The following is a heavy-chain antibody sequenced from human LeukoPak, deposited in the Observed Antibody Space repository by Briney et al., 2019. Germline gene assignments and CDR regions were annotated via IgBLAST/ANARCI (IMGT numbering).Heavy chain of an antibody. CDR2: INHSGST. V-gene: IGHV4-34*01. CDR3: ARRSSIMITFGGVHKFDY. D-gene: IGHD3-16*01. Sequence: SETLSLTCAVYGGSFSGYYWSWIRQPPGKGLEWIGEINHSGSTNYNPSLKSRVTISVDTSKNQFSLKLSSVTAADTAVYYCARRSSIMITFGGVHKFDYWGQETLVTVSS. J-gene: IGHJ4*02. CDR1: GGSFSGYY.